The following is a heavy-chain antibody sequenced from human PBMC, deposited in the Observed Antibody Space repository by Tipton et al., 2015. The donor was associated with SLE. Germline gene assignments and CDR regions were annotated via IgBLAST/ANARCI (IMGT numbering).Heavy chain of an antibody. CDR3: ARHQHGTTYDY. V-gene: IGHV4-4*09. Sequence: TLSLTCTVSGGFIGGYYWSWIRQPPGKGLEWIGNIFTSGSTNYNPSLKSRVTMPIDTSKNQFSLRLSSGTAADTAMYYCARHQHGTTYDYWGQGTLVTVSS. CDR2: IFTSGST. CDR1: GGFIGGYY. D-gene: IGHD1-1*01. J-gene: IGHJ4*02.